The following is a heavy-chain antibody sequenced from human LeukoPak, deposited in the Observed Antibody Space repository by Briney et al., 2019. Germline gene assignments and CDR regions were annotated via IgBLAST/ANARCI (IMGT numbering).Heavy chain of an antibody. CDR1: GYTFTGYY. V-gene: IGHV1-2*02. CDR3: ARDYGTTVTTYFDY. CDR2: INPNSGGT. D-gene: IGHD4-17*01. J-gene: IGHJ4*02. Sequence: ASVKVSCKASGYTFTGYYMHWVRQTPGQGLEWMGWINPNSGGTNYAQKFQGRVTMTRDTSISTAYMELSRLRSDDTAVYYCARDYGTTVTTYFDYWGQGTLVTVSS.